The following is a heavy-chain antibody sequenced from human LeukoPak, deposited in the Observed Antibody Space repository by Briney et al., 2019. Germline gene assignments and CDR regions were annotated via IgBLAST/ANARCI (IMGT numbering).Heavy chain of an antibody. D-gene: IGHD2-21*02. CDR2: MNPNRGDT. J-gene: IGHJ3*02. CDR1: GYTFTGYY. V-gene: IGHV1-2*02. Sequence: GASVKVSCKASGYTFTGYYIHWMRQAPGQGLEWMGWMNPNRGDTSYAQKFQGRVTMTRDTSISTAYMELSRLRSDDTAVYYCASSGDYSAKDAFDIWGQGTMVTVSS. CDR3: ASSGDYSAKDAFDI.